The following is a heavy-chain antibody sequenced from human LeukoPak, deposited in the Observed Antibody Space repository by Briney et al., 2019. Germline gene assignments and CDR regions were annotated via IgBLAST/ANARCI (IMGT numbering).Heavy chain of an antibody. J-gene: IGHJ2*01. CDR3: ARSNDSSGKGDWYFDL. Sequence: SQTLSLTCTVSGGSISSGGYYWSWIRQHPGKGLEWIGYINYSGSTYYNPSLKSRVTISVDTSKNQFSLKLSSVTAADTAVYYCARSNDSSGKGDWYFDLWGRGTLVTVSS. CDR2: INYSGST. V-gene: IGHV4-31*03. D-gene: IGHD3-22*01. CDR1: GGSISSGGYY.